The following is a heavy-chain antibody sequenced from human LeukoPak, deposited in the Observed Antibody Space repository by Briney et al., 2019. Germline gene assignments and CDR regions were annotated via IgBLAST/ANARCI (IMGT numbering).Heavy chain of an antibody. CDR2: ISGSGGST. CDR3: ARDNSYIDAFDI. CDR1: GFTFSSYG. D-gene: IGHD5-18*01. Sequence: GGSLRLSCAAFGFTFSSYGMSWVRQAPGKGLEWVSAISGSGGSTYYADSVKGRFTISRDNSKNTLYLQMNSLRAEDTAVYYCARDNSYIDAFDIWGQGTMVTVSS. J-gene: IGHJ3*02. V-gene: IGHV3-23*01.